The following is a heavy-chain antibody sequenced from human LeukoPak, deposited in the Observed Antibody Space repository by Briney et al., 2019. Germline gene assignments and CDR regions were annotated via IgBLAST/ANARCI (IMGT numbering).Heavy chain of an antibody. D-gene: IGHD3-10*01. CDR3: ARGSGYYGSGSYPDY. CDR1: GGSISSGGYY. Sequence: SQTLSLTCTVSGGSISSGGYYWSWIRQPPGKGLEWIGYIYHSGSTYYNPSLKSRVTISVDRSKNQFSLKLSSVTAADTAVYYCARGSGYYGSGSYPDYWGQGTLVTVSS. V-gene: IGHV4-30-2*01. CDR2: IYHSGST. J-gene: IGHJ4*02.